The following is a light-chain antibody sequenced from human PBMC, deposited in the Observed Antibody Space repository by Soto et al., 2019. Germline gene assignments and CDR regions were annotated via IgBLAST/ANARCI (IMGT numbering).Light chain of an antibody. CDR1: QSVYNTY. CDR2: GAS. J-gene: IGKJ2*01. V-gene: IGKV3-20*01. CDR3: PQYVSSPAT. Sequence: EIVLTQSPGTLSLSPGERATLSCRASQSVYNTYLGWYQQKPGQAPRLLIYGASSRTTGTPDRFNGGGSGTEFPLTITTLDPEDFPVYSCPQYVSSPATFGQGTKVEF.